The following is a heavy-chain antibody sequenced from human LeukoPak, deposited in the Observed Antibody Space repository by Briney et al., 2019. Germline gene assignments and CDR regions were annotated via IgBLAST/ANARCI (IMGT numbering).Heavy chain of an antibody. CDR2: IYYSGST. J-gene: IGHJ5*02. D-gene: IGHD2-2*02. V-gene: IGHV4-39*07. Sequence: PSETLSLTCTVSGGSISSSSYYWGWIRQPPGKGLEWIGSIYYSGSTYYNPSLKSRVTMSVDTSKNQFSLKLSPVTAADTAVYYCAGGGGIVVVPAAIGPAPGWFDPWGQGTLVTVSS. CDR3: AGGGGIVVVPAAIGPAPGWFDP. CDR1: GGSISSSSYY.